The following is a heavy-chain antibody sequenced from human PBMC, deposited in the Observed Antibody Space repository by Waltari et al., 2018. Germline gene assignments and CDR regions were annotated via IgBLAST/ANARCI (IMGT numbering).Heavy chain of an antibody. D-gene: IGHD2-2*01. CDR3: ARATSGDIVVVPEGIWVFDY. CDR1: GYTFTGYY. J-gene: IGHJ4*02. Sequence: QVQLVQSGAEVKKPGASVKVSCKASGYTFTGYYMHWVRQAPGQGLEWMGWINPNSGGTNYAQKFEGRFTMTRDTSISTAYMELSRLRSDDTAVYYCARATSGDIVVVPEGIWVFDYWGQGTLVTVSS. V-gene: IGHV1-2*02. CDR2: INPNSGGT.